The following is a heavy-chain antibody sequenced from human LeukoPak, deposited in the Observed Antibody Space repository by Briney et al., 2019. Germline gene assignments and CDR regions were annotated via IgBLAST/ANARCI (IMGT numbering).Heavy chain of an antibody. Sequence: VASVKVSCKASGYTFTGYYMHWVRQAPGQGGERMGWINPNSGGTNYAQKFQGRVTMTRETSISTAYMEVRRLRSDDTAVYYCARVYYYYDSSGILTLYFDYWGQGTLVTVSS. D-gene: IGHD3-22*01. CDR3: ARVYYYYDSSGILTLYFDY. V-gene: IGHV1-2*02. CDR1: GYTFTGYY. J-gene: IGHJ4*02. CDR2: INPNSGGT.